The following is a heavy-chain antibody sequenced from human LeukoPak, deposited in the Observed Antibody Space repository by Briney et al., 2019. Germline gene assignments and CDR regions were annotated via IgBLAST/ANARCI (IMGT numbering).Heavy chain of an antibody. CDR3: AARLHGVRLFFDY. D-gene: IGHD5-12*01. CDR2: ISGSGGST. Sequence: PGGSLRLSCAASGFTFSSYAMSWVRQAPGKGLKWVSAISGSGGSTYYADSVKGRFTISRDNSKNTLYLQMNSLRAEDTAVYYCAARLHGVRLFFDYWGQGTLVTVSS. V-gene: IGHV3-23*01. CDR1: GFTFSSYA. J-gene: IGHJ4*02.